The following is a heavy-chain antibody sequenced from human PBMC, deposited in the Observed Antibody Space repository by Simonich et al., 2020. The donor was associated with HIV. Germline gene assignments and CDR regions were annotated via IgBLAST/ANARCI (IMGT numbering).Heavy chain of an antibody. J-gene: IGHJ5*02. CDR3: ATVVVLPAATRGTWFDP. CDR2: IDPEDGET. D-gene: IGHD2-2*01. V-gene: IGHV1-69-2*01. Sequence: EVQLVHSGAEVKKPGATMKISCNISGHTFIAYSLHWLQQAPGKRLGLMRLIDPEDGETIYEEKFQGRVTITADTSTDTVYRELSSLRSEDTAMYYCATVVVLPAATRGTWFDPWGQGTLVTVSS. CDR1: GHTFIAYS.